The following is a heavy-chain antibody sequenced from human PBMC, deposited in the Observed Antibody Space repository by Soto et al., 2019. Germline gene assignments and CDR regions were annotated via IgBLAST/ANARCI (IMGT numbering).Heavy chain of an antibody. J-gene: IGHJ4*02. CDR2: INPSGGST. CDR1: GYTFTSYY. CDR3: ARTLGYCSGGSCYLMKIADY. D-gene: IGHD2-15*01. Sequence: ASVKVSCKASGYTFTSYYMHWVRQAPGQGLEWMGIINPSGGSTSYAQKFQGRVTITRDTSASTAYMELSSLRSEDTAVYYCARTLGYCSGGSCYLMKIADYWGQGTLVTVSS. V-gene: IGHV1-46*01.